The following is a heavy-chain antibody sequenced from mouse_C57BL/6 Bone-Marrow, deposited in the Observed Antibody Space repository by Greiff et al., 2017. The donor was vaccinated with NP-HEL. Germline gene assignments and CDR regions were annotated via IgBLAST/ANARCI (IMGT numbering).Heavy chain of an antibody. V-gene: IGHV1-54*01. J-gene: IGHJ3*01. D-gene: IGHD1-1*01. Sequence: VQLQQSGAELVRPGPSVKVSCKASGYAFTNYLIEWVKQRPGQGLEWIGVINPGSGGTNYNEKFKGKATLTADKSSSTAYMQLSSLTSEDSAVYFCARYGSSYTWFAYWGQGTLVTVSA. CDR1: GYAFTNYL. CDR3: ARYGSSYTWFAY. CDR2: INPGSGGT.